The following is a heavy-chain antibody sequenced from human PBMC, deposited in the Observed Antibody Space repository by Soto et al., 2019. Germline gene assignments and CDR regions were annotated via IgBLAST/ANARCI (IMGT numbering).Heavy chain of an antibody. CDR3: ASDLSGRADV. J-gene: IGHJ6*02. CDR2: MNEDGGTT. CDR1: GFTFSSYW. Sequence: GGSLRLSCAASGFTFSSYWMHWVRQAPGKGLVWVSRMNEDGGTTDYADSVKGRFTISRDNAKNTLYMQMNSLRVEDTAVYYCASDLSGRADVWGQGTTVTVSS. V-gene: IGHV3-74*01. D-gene: IGHD3-10*01.